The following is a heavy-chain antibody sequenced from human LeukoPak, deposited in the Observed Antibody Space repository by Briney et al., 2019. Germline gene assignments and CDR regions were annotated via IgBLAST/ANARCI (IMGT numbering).Heavy chain of an antibody. J-gene: IGHJ4*02. V-gene: IGHV4-59*08. CDR2: IYYSGST. CDR3: ARHLTGMATIYFDY. Sequence: SETLSLTCTVSGGSISSYYWSWIRQPPGKGLEWIGYIYYSGSTNYNPSLKSRVTISVDTSKNQFSLKLSSVTAADTAVYYCARHLTGMATIYFDYWGQGTLVTVSS. D-gene: IGHD5-24*01. CDR1: GGSISSYY.